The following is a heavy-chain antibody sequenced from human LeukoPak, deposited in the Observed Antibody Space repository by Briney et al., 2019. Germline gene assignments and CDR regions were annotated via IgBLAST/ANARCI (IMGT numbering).Heavy chain of an antibody. CDR2: IYHSGST. J-gene: IGHJ4*02. CDR3: ARDRVVYYDSSGYDY. CDR1: GGSISSSNW. D-gene: IGHD3-22*01. Sequence: PSETLSLTCAVSGGSISSSNWWSWVRQPPGKGLEWIGEIYHSGSTNYNPSLKSRVTISVDKSKNQFSLKLNSVTAADTAVYHCARDRVVYYDSSGYDYWGQGTLVTVSS. V-gene: IGHV4-4*02.